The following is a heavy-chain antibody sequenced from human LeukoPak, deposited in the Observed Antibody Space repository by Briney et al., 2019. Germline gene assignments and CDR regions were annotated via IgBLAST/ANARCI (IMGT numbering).Heavy chain of an antibody. CDR1: GYTFTSYG. J-gene: IGHJ3*02. D-gene: IGHD1-26*01. Sequence: ASVKVSCKASGYTFTSYGISWGRHAPGQGLEWMGWISAYNGNTNNAQKLQGRVTMTTDTSTRTAYMKMRSLRSDDTAVYSCARSRLSGSYFAFDIWGQGTMVTVSS. CDR3: ARSRLSGSYFAFDI. CDR2: ISAYNGNT. V-gene: IGHV1-18*01.